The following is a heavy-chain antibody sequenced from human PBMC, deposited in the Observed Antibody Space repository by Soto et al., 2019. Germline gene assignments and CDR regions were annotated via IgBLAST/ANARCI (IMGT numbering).Heavy chain of an antibody. V-gene: IGHV4-30-2*01. CDR1: GGSISSGGYS. Sequence: QLQLQESGSGLVKPSQTLSLTCAVSGGSISSGGYSWSWIRQPPGKGLEWIGYIYHSGSTYYHPYLTSRVTISVARSKNQFSLKLSSVTAADTAVYYCAGAGGLGAVAVDCWGQGTLVTVSS. J-gene: IGHJ4*02. D-gene: IGHD6-19*01. CDR3: AGAGGLGAVAVDC. CDR2: IYHSGST.